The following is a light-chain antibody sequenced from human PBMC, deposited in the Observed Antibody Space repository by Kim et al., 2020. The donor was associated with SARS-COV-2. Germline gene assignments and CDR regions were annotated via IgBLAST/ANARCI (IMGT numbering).Light chain of an antibody. CDR3: QQYNNWAPGYT. CDR1: QSVSSN. Sequence: IVMTQSPATLSVSPGERATPSCGASQSVSSNLAWYQQKPGQAPRLLFYGASTRATGIPARFSGSGSGTEFTLTISSLQSEDFAVYYCQQYNNWAPGYTFGQGTKLEI. J-gene: IGKJ2*01. CDR2: GAS. V-gene: IGKV3-15*01.